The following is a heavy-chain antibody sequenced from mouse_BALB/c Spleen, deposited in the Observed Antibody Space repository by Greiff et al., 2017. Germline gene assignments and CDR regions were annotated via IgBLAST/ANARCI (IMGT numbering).Heavy chain of an antibody. CDR3: ARMVVILGYFDY. Sequence: EVKLMESGPGLVKPSQSLSLTCTVTGYSITSDYAWNWIRQFPGNKLEWMGYISYSGSTSYNPSLKSRISITRDTSKNQFFLQLNSVTTEDTATYYCARMVVILGYFDYWGQGTTLTVSS. CDR2: ISYSGST. V-gene: IGHV3-2*02. J-gene: IGHJ2*01. D-gene: IGHD1-1*02. CDR1: GYSITSDYA.